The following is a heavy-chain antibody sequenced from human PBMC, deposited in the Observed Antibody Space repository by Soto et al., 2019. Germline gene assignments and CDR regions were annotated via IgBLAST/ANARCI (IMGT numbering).Heavy chain of an antibody. CDR3: AGRARPDFYYMDV. V-gene: IGHV3-64*01. J-gene: IGHJ6*03. CDR1: GFTLSGYA. D-gene: IGHD6-6*01. CDR2: ISSNGVGT. Sequence: EVQLAESGGGLAQPGGSLRLSCAASGFTLSGYAMDWVRQAPGKGLEYVSGISSNGVGTYYANSVQGRFTISRDNSKNTVYLQMGSLRPEYMAVYYCAGRARPDFYYMDVWGKGTTVTVSS.